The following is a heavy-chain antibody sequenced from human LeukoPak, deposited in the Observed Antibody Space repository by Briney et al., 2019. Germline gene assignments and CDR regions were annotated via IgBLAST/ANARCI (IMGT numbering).Heavy chain of an antibody. CDR2: INHSGST. V-gene: IGHV4-34*01. Sequence: PSETLSLTCAVYGGSFSGYYWSWIRQPPGKGLEWIGEINHSGSTNYNPSLKSRVTISVDTSKNQFSLKLSSVTAADTAVYYCARSRSGYSDYWGQGTLVTVSS. J-gene: IGHJ4*02. D-gene: IGHD3-3*01. CDR1: GGSFSGYY. CDR3: ARSRSGYSDY.